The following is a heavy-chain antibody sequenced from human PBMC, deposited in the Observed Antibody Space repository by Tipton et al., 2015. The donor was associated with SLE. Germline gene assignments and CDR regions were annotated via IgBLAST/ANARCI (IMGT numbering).Heavy chain of an antibody. J-gene: IGHJ5*02. CDR3: ARDTRGIAAAGRVGWFDP. CDR1: GGSISSYS. V-gene: IGHV4-4*07. CDR2: IYTSGST. D-gene: IGHD6-13*01. Sequence: TLSLTCTVSGGSISSYSWSWIRQPAGKGLEWIGRIYTSGSTNYNPSLKSRVTMSVDTSKNQFSLKLSSVTAADTAVYYCARDTRGIAAAGRVGWFDPWGQGTLVTVSS.